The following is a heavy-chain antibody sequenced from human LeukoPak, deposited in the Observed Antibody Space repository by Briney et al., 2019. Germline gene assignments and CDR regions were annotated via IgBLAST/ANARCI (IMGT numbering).Heavy chain of an antibody. CDR1: GFPVSSNY. CDR3: ARLEMATITHAFDI. D-gene: IGHD5-24*01. J-gene: IGHJ3*02. CDR2: IYSGGST. V-gene: IGHV3-53*04. Sequence: GSLRLSCAASGFPVSSNYMSWVRQAPGKGLEWVSVIYSGGSTYYADSVKGRFTISRHDPKNTLYLQMNSLRPEDTAVYYCARLEMATITHAFDIWGQGAMVTVSS.